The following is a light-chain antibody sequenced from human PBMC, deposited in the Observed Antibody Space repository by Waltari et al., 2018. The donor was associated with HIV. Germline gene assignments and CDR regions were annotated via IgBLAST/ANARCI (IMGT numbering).Light chain of an antibody. V-gene: IGKV1-39*01. CDR1: QAITTY. CDR2: SAS. CDR3: QQSYESPFN. J-gene: IGKJ3*01. Sequence: IQVTQSPSSLSASLGDTVVITCRASQAITTYLNWYQQKADKPPVLLVYSASTLQTGAPARVRGSGSGRDFTLSISGLQPEDFATYFCQQSYESPFNFGPGTK.